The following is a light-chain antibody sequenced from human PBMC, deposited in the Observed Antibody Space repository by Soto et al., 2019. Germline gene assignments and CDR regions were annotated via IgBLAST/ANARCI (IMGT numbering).Light chain of an antibody. Sequence: QPVLTQSPSASASLGASVKLTCTLSSGHSSYAIAWHQQQPEKGPRYLMKLNSDGSHSKGDGIPDRFSGASSGAERYLTIYRLQSEDEADYSCQTWGTGIQVFGNGTKVTVL. CDR3: QTWGTGIQV. J-gene: IGLJ1*01. CDR1: SGHSSYA. CDR2: LNSDGSH. V-gene: IGLV4-69*01.